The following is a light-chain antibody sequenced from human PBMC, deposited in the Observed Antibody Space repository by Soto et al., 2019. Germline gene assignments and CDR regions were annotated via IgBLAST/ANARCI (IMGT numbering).Light chain of an antibody. V-gene: IGLV4-60*02. CDR1: SGHSSYI. Sequence: QSVLTQSSSASASLGSSVKLTCTLSSGHSSYIIAWHQQQPGKAPRYLMKLEGSGSYNKGSGVPDRFSGSSSGADRYLTICILQFEDEAGYYCETWGSSTRVFGGGTERTV. CDR3: ETWGSSTRV. J-gene: IGLJ3*02. CDR2: LEGSGSY.